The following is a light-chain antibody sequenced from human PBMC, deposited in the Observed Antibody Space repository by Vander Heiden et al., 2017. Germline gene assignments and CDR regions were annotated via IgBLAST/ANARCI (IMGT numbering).Light chain of an antibody. J-gene: IGLJ2*01. CDR1: NSNIGNNF. Sequence: QSVLTQPPSASETPGQRVTISCSGSNSNIGNNFVHWHQQLPGTAPQLRIYNNNQRPSGFPDRFSGSKSGTSASLAISGLQSEDEADYYCATWDDSLTGPVFGGGTKLTVL. V-gene: IGLV1-44*01. CDR2: NNN. CDR3: ATWDDSLTGPV.